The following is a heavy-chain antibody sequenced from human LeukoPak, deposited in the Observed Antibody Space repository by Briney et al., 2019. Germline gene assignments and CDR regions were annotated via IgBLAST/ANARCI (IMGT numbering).Heavy chain of an antibody. D-gene: IGHD3-10*01. J-gene: IGHJ4*02. CDR3: ARDWEFRALRSPSYYFDY. CDR1: GCTFSSHH. Sequence: GRPLSLSCAACGCTFSSHHMQGSRQSPGKGVERGAVIWYDGSNQYYADSVKGRFTISRDNSKNTLYLQMNSLKAEDTAVYYCARDWEFRALRSPSYYFDYWGQGTLVTVSS. V-gene: IGHV3-30*04. CDR2: IWYDGSNQ.